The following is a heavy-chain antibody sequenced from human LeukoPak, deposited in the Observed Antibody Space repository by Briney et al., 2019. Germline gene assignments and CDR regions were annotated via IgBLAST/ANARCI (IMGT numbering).Heavy chain of an antibody. J-gene: IGHJ4*02. Sequence: PSETLSLTCAVYGGSFSGYYWSWIRQPPGKGLEWIGEINHSGSTNYNPSLKSRVTISVDTSKNQFSLKLSSVTAAHTAVYYCARGPQGTWIQLWKFDYWGQGPLVTVSS. V-gene: IGHV4-34*01. CDR3: ARGPQGTWIQLWKFDY. CDR1: GGSFSGYY. CDR2: INHSGST. D-gene: IGHD5-18*01.